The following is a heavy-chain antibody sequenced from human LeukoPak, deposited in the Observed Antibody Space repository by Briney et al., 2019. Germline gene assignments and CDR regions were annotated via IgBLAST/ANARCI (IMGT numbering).Heavy chain of an antibody. Sequence: GGSLRLSCATSGFTFSRSGMHWVRQAPGKGLEWVAFIRYDGSNKYYADSVKGRFTISRDNSKNTVYLQMNSLRVEDTAVYYCARGTSQGYCGGGDCYGAFDIWGQGTMVTVSS. J-gene: IGHJ3*02. V-gene: IGHV3-30*02. CDR3: ARGTSQGYCGGGDCYGAFDI. D-gene: IGHD2-15*01. CDR1: GFTFSRSG. CDR2: IRYDGSNK.